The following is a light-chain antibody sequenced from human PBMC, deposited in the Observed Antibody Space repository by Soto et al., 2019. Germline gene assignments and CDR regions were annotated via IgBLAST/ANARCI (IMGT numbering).Light chain of an antibody. CDR2: DVS. CDR1: SSDVGGYNY. CDR3: CSYAGSYTYV. V-gene: IGLV2-11*01. J-gene: IGLJ1*01. Sequence: QSALTQPRSVSGSPGQSVTICCTGTSSDVGGYNYVSWYQQHPGKAPKLMIYDVSKRPSGVPDRFSGSKSANTASLTISGLQAEDEADYYCCSYAGSYTYVCRTGTKLTVL.